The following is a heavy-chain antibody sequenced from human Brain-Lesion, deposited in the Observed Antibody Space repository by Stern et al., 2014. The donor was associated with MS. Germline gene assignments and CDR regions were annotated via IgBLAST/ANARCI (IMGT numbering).Heavy chain of an antibody. CDR2: IYYSGFT. J-gene: IGHJ4*02. CDR1: GGSISSSTYY. Sequence: QLVESGPGLVKPSETLSLTCTVSGGSISSSTYYWAWIRQPPGKGLEWIGNIYYSGFTYYNPSLKRRVTISVDMSKNQFSLKLSSVPAADTAIYYCARHDSVPRPSQLYSARDRGPGYFDYWGQGTLVTVSS. CDR3: ARHDSVPRPSQLYSARDRGPGYFDY. V-gene: IGHV4-39*01. D-gene: IGHD1-26*01.